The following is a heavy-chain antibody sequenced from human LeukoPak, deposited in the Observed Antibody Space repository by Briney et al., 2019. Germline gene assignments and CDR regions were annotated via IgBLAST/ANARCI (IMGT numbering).Heavy chain of an antibody. V-gene: IGHV1-69*02. CDR2: IIPILCIA. Sequence: SSVKVSCKASGGTFSSYTISWVRQAPGQGLEWMGGIIPILCIANYAQKFQGRVTITADKSTSTAYMELSSLRSEDTAVYYCASSRDGYNYGGPFPFDYWGQGTLVTVSS. D-gene: IGHD5-24*01. J-gene: IGHJ4*02. CDR3: ASSRDGYNYGGPFPFDY. CDR1: GGTFSSYT.